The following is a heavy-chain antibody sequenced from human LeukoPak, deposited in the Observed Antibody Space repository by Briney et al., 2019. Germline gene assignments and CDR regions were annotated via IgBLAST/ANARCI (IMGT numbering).Heavy chain of an antibody. Sequence: PGGSLRLSCAASGFTFSDYYMSWIRQAPGKGLEWVSYISTTSTYTDYADSVRGRFTISRDNAKNLLYLQMNSLRPEDTAVYYCAREEEVVVVTGNYFDYWGQGTLVTVSS. CDR1: GFTFSDYY. D-gene: IGHD2-21*02. V-gene: IGHV3-11*05. J-gene: IGHJ4*02. CDR2: ISTTSTYT. CDR3: AREEEVVVVTGNYFDY.